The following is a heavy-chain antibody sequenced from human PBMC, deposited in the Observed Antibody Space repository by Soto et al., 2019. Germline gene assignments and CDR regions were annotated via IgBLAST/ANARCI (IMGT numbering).Heavy chain of an antibody. D-gene: IGHD6-13*01. CDR3: ARYRREAVAGYTLDN. Sequence: PSETLSLTCTVSGASVFSSYWSWIRQSPGKGLEWIGYVYNSGSTNYNPSLKSRVTISEDTSKSQFSLKVNSMTAADTAVYYCARYRREAVAGYTLDNWGQGTLVTVSS. CDR2: VYNSGST. V-gene: IGHV4-59*02. J-gene: IGHJ4*02. CDR1: GASVFSSY.